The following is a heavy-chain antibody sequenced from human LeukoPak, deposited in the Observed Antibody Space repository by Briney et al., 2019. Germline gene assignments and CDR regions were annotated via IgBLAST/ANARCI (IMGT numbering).Heavy chain of an antibody. CDR3: ARDRYSGYDSHDY. D-gene: IGHD5-12*01. J-gene: IGHJ4*02. CDR1: GYTFTSYY. Sequence: GASVKVSCKASGYTFTSYYMHWVRQAPGQGLEWMGIINPSGGSTSYAQKFQGRVTMTRDTSISTAYMELSRLRSDDTAVYYCARDRYSGYDSHDYWGQGTLVTVSS. V-gene: IGHV1-46*01. CDR2: INPSGGST.